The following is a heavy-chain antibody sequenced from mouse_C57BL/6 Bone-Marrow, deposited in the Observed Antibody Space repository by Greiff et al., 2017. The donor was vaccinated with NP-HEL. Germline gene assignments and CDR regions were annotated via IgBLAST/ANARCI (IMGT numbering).Heavy chain of an antibody. V-gene: IGHV5-4*02. Sequence: EVQLVESGGGLVQPGGSLKLSCAASGFTFSDYYMYWVRQTPEKRLAWVAYISNGGSYTYYPDSVKGRFTISRDNAKNTLYLQMSSLKSEDTAMYYCARRQGSIYYYGSSPFAYWGQGTLVTVSA. CDR3: ARRQGSIYYYGSSPFAY. CDR2: ISNGGSYT. D-gene: IGHD1-1*01. J-gene: IGHJ3*01. CDR1: GFTFSDYY.